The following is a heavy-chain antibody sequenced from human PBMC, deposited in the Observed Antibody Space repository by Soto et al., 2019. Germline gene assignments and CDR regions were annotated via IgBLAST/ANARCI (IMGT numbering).Heavy chain of an antibody. J-gene: IGHJ3*02. CDR1: GFTFSSYG. V-gene: IGHV3-30*03. CDR3: STVIPNDAFAI. D-gene: IGHD4-17*01. CDR2: ISYDGSNK. Sequence: GGSLRLSCAASGFTFSSYGMHWVRQAPGKGLEWVAVISYDGSNKYYADSVKGRFTISRDNSKNTLYLQMNSLRAEDTAVYYCSTVIPNDAFAIWGQGTMVTVSS.